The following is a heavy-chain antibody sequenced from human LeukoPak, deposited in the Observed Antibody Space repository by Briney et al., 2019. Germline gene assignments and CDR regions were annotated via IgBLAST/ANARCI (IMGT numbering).Heavy chain of an antibody. CDR3: ARDGPGIAAAAPRY. CDR1: GFTFSSYW. J-gene: IGHJ4*02. D-gene: IGHD6-13*01. CDR2: IKQDGSEK. Sequence: GGSLRLSCAASGFTFSSYWMSWVRQAPGKGPEWVANIKQDGSEKYYVDSVKGRFTISRDNAKNSLYLQTNSLRAEDTAVYYCARDGPGIAAAAPRYWGQGTLVTVSS. V-gene: IGHV3-7*03.